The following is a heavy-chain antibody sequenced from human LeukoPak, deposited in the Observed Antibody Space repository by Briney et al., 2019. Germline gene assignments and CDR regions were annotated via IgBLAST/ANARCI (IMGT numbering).Heavy chain of an antibody. CDR2: IIPILGIA. J-gene: IGHJ6*02. Sequence: SVKVSCKASGGTFSSYAISWVRQAPGQGLEWMGRIIPILGIANYAQKFQGRVTITADKSTSTAYMELSSLRSEDTAVYYCARDHGYSYGYGMDVWGQGTTVTVSS. CDR1: GGTFSSYA. CDR3: ARDHGYSYGYGMDV. V-gene: IGHV1-69*04. D-gene: IGHD5-18*01.